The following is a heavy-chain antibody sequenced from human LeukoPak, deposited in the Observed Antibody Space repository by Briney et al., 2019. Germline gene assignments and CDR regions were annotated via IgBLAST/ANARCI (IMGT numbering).Heavy chain of an antibody. J-gene: IGHJ4*02. Sequence: PGGSLRLSCAASGFTFNNYVMTWVRQAPGKGLEWVSSISASAAMTYYADSVRGRFTVSRDNSKNTLYLQMNSLRAEDTAVYYCAKDRRLAAFDYGGQGTLVTVSS. CDR1: GFTFNNYV. V-gene: IGHV3-23*01. CDR3: AKDRRLAAFDY. CDR2: ISASAAMT. D-gene: IGHD6-25*01.